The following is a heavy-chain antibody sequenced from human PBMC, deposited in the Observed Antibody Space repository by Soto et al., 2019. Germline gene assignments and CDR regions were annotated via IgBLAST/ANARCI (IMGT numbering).Heavy chain of an antibody. CDR3: GRRGEMPHYYYGLDV. V-gene: IGHV1-18*01. CDR2: ISGYDGHT. CDR1: GYTFTTYG. Sequence: QVQLVQSGAEVRKPGASVKVSCKASGYTFTTYGISWVRQAPGQGLEGMGWISGYDGHTKYAQKFQGRIIMTTDTSSSTVYMDLRSLMSDDTAVYYCGRRGEMPHYYYGLDVWGQGTTVTVSS. J-gene: IGHJ6*02. D-gene: IGHD3-16*01.